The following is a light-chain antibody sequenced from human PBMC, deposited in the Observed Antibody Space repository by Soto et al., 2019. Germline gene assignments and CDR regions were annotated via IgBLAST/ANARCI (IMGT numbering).Light chain of an antibody. V-gene: IGLV1-51*01. CDR1: SSNIGNNY. CDR3: GTWDSSLSAGVV. CDR2: HNN. Sequence: QSVLTQPPSVSAAPGQKVTISCSGSSSNIGNNYVSWYQQLPGTAPKLLIYHNNKRPSGIPDRFSGSKSGTSATLGITGLQAGDEADQYCGTWDSSLSAGVVFGTRT. J-gene: IGLJ1*01.